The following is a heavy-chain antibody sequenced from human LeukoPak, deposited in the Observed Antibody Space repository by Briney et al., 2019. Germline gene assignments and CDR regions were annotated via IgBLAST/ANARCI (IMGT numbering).Heavy chain of an antibody. J-gene: IGHJ3*02. V-gene: IGHV4-4*07. Sequence: PSETLSLTCTVSGGSISSYYWSWIRQPAGKGLEWIGRIYTSGSTNYNPSLKSRVTMPVDTSKNQFSLKLSSVTAADTAVYYCARDIIVGALDAFDIWGQGTMVTVSS. CDR2: IYTSGST. CDR3: ARDIIVGALDAFDI. D-gene: IGHD1-26*01. CDR1: GGSISSYY.